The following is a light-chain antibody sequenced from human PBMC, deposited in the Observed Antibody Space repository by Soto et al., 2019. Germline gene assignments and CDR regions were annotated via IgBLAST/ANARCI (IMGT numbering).Light chain of an antibody. CDR1: SSNIGSNA. CDR2: DNN. V-gene: IGLV1-44*01. CDR3: AAWDDSLNGNWV. J-gene: IGLJ3*02. Sequence: QSVLTQPPSASGTPGQRVTISCSGSSSNIGSNAVNWYQQLPGTAPKLLIYDNNQGPSGVPDRFSGSKSGTSASLAISGLQSEDEADYYCAAWDDSLNGNWVFGGGTKLTVL.